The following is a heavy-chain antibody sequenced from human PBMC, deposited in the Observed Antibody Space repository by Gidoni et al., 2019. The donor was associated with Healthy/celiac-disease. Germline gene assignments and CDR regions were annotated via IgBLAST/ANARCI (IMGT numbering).Heavy chain of an antibody. V-gene: IGHV5-51*01. CDR3: ARDKEVAAYAFDI. CDR1: GYSFTSYW. Sequence: EVQLVPSGAEVKTPGESLEISCQVSGYSFTSYWIGWVRQMPGKGLEWMGIIYPCDSDTRYSPSFQGQVTVSADKSISTAYLQWSSLKASDTAMYYCARDKEVAAYAFDIWGQGTMFTVAS. CDR2: IYPCDSDT. D-gene: IGHD2-15*01. J-gene: IGHJ3*02.